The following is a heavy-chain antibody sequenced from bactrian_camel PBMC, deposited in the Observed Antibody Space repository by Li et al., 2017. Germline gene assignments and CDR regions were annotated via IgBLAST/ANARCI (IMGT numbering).Heavy chain of an antibody. Sequence: VQLVESGGGLAQPGGSLRLSCATSGFTFSDYAMSWVRQAPGKGLEWVSSTNSGGSNTYYADSVKGRFTISRDNAKSTLYLQLNSLKTDDTAMYYCAKNRWPTTDDYYGEAWVDFGFWGQGTQVTVS. J-gene: IGHJ6*01. CDR2: TNSGGSNT. CDR3: AKNRWPTTDDYYGEAWVDFGF. V-gene: IGHV3S31*01. D-gene: IGHD4*01. CDR1: GFTFSDYA.